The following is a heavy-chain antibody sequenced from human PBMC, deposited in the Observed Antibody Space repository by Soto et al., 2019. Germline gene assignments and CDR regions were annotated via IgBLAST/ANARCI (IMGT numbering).Heavy chain of an antibody. CDR2: ISGSGGST. CDR3: AKSGVWFGSNWFDP. V-gene: IGHV3-23*01. D-gene: IGHD3-10*01. J-gene: IGHJ5*02. CDR1: GFTFSSYA. Sequence: EVQLLESGGRVVQPGGSLRLSCAASGFTFSSYAMSWVRQAPGKGLEWVSAISGSGGSTYYADSVKGRFTISRDNSKNTLYLQMNSLRAEDTAVYYCAKSGVWFGSNWFDPWGQGTLVTVSS.